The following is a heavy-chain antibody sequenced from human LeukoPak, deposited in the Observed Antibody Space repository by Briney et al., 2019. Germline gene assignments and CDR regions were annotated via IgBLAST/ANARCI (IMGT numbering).Heavy chain of an antibody. Sequence: GGSLRLSCVASGFTFSSNSMNWVRQAPGKGLDWVSYISSASGSIYYADSVKGRFTVSRANAKNSLFLQMNSLRAEDTAVYYCARLPAYCSSTSCYYDYWGQGTLVTVSS. CDR3: ARLPAYCSSTSCYYDY. D-gene: IGHD2-2*01. CDR1: GFTFSSNS. V-gene: IGHV3-48*04. J-gene: IGHJ4*02. CDR2: ISSASGSI.